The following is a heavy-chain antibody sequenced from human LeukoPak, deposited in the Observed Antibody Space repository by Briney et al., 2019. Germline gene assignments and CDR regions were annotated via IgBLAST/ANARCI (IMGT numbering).Heavy chain of an antibody. CDR2: ISSSGSTI. V-gene: IGHV3-11*04. CDR3: ARVGYCSSTSCYLKGYYYYYMDV. CDR1: GFTFSDYY. Sequence: PGGSLRLSCAASGFTFSDYYMSWIRQAPGKGLEWVSYISSSGSTIYYADSVKGRFTISRDNAKNSLYLQMNSLRAEDTAVYYCARVGYCSSTSCYLKGYYYYYMDVWGKGTTVTVSS. J-gene: IGHJ6*03. D-gene: IGHD2-2*01.